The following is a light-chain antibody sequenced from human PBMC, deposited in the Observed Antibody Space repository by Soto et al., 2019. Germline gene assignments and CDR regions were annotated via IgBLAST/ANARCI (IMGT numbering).Light chain of an antibody. Sequence: DIVMSQTPRSLSVTPGQPASISCRSIHGVLSSGGETYLFWYLQRPGQSPQLLIYEVSNRISAVPDRFSGSGSGTDFTLKISRVEAEDAGVYYCMQSTQLPLTFGQGTRLEIK. CDR2: EVS. J-gene: IGKJ5*01. CDR1: HGVLSSGGETY. V-gene: IGKV2D-29*02. CDR3: MQSTQLPLT.